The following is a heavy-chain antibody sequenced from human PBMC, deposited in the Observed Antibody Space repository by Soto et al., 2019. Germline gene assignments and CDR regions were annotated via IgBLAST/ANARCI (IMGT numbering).Heavy chain of an antibody. Sequence: EVQLVESGGGVVQPGGSLRLSCAASGFSFSTWMHWVRQAPGKGLVWLSRINSDGRSINYADSVKGRFIVSRDNAKNTLYLPINSLTAEDTAVYYCTRGASGYGNFDYWGQGVLLTVSS. CDR3: TRGASGYGNFDY. CDR2: INSDGRSI. D-gene: IGHD5-12*01. CDR1: GFSFSTW. V-gene: IGHV3-74*01. J-gene: IGHJ4*02.